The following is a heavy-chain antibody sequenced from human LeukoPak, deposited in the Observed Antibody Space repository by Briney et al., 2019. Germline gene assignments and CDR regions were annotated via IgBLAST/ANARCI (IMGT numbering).Heavy chain of an antibody. CDR2: IIPIFGTA. D-gene: IGHD5-24*01. CDR1: GCTFNSYA. Sequence: GASVKVSCKASGCTFNSYAISWVRQAPGQGLEWMEGIIPIFGTANYAQKFQGRVTITADESTSTAYMELSSLRSEDTGVYYCARGNRRDGYNCDIWGEGTMVSVSS. V-gene: IGHV1-69*01. J-gene: IGHJ3*02. CDR3: ARGNRRDGYNCDI.